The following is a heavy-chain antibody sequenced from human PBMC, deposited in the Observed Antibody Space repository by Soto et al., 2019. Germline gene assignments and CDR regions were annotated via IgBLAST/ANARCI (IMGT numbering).Heavy chain of an antibody. CDR2: MNPKSGNT. V-gene: IGHV1-8*01. CDR3: ARLTIYCSGGNCYYYYYYGMDV. CDR1: GYTFTSYD. Sequence: QVQLVQSGAEVKKPGASVKVSCKASGYTFTSYDINWVRQATGQGLEWMGWMNPKSGNTGYAQKFQGRVTMTRNTSICTAYMELSSLRSEDTAVYYCARLTIYCSGGNCYYYYYYGMDVWGQGTTVTVSS. D-gene: IGHD2-15*01. J-gene: IGHJ6*02.